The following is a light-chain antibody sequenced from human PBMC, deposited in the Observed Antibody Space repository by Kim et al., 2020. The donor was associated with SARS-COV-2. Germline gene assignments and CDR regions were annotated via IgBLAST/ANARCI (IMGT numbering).Light chain of an antibody. CDR1: QYVTRG. CDR3: KHRQT. J-gene: IGKJ1*01. CDR2: DAS. Sequence: DIQMTQSPSTLSASVGDRVTITCRATQYVTRGLAWYQQKPGRAPKLLIYDASTLDRGVPSRFRGSGSGTELTLTINSLQPDDFASYNCKHRQTFGQGTKVDIK. V-gene: IGKV1-5*01.